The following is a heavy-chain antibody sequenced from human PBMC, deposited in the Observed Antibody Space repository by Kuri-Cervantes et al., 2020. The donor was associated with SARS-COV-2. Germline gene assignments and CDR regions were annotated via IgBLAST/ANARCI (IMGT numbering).Heavy chain of an antibody. V-gene: IGHV3-33*01. CDR3: ARGSYGGNSDFDY. CDR2: IWWDGSEE. D-gene: IGHD4-23*01. Sequence: GGSLRLSCEASGFTFSNYAMHWVRQAPGKGLEWVAVIWWDGSEEYYLDSVKGRFAISKDNSKNMLFLEINNLRAEDAAVYFCARGSYGGNSDFDYWGQGTPVTVSS. J-gene: IGHJ4*02. CDR1: GFTFSNYA.